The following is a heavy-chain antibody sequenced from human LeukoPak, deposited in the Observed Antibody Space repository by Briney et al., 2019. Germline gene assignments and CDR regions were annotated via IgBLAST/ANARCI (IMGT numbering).Heavy chain of an antibody. CDR2: IIPIFGTA. Sequence: ASVKVSCKASGYTFTSYAISWVRQAPGQGLEWMGGIIPIFGTANYAQKFQGRVTITTDESTSTAYMELSSLRSEDTAVYYCARAQFMVRGVSDYYYYMDVWGKGTTVTVSS. J-gene: IGHJ6*03. D-gene: IGHD3-10*01. CDR1: GYTFTSYA. CDR3: ARAQFMVRGVSDYYYYMDV. V-gene: IGHV1-69*05.